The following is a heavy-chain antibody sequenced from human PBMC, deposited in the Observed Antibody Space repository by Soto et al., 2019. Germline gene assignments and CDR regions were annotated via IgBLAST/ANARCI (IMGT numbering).Heavy chain of an antibody. CDR1: GFTFSSYA. D-gene: IGHD5-12*01. V-gene: IGHV3-23*01. CDR3: AKDRGYSGYDNWFDS. J-gene: IGHJ5*01. CDR2: ISGSGDYT. Sequence: GGSLRLSCAASGASGFTFSSYAMSWVRQAPGQGLEWVSTISGSGDYTYYADSVKGRFTISRDNSENTLYLQMNSLRAEDTAVYYCAKDRGYSGYDNWFDSWGQGTLVTVSS.